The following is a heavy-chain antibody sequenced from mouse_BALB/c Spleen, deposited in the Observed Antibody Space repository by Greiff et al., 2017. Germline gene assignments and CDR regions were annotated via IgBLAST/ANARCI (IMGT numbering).Heavy chain of an antibody. CDR2: IYPGNGDT. J-gene: IGHJ2*01. D-gene: IGHD2-3*01. CDR3: ARGGYDRFDY. Sequence: LQQPGAELVKPGASVKMSCKASGYTFTSYNMHWVKQTPGQGLEWIGAIYPGNGDTSYNQKFKGKATLTADKSSSTAYMQLSSLTSEDSAVYYCARGGYDRFDYWGQGTTLTVSS. V-gene: IGHV1-12*01. CDR1: GYTFTSYN.